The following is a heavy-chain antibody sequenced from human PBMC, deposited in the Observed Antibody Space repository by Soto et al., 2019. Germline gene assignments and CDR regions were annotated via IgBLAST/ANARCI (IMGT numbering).Heavy chain of an antibody. CDR1: GDSFRGYY. V-gene: IGHV4-59*01. Sequence: SETLSLTCNVSGDSFRGYYWSWIREPPGKGLEWIGYIYSSGSTNYNPSLNTRVTISVDTSKNRISLKLRSVTAADTAIYYCARVGTTSSNDAFDIWGQGTRVTVSS. CDR3: ARVGTTSSNDAFDI. D-gene: IGHD6-13*01. J-gene: IGHJ3*02. CDR2: IYSSGST.